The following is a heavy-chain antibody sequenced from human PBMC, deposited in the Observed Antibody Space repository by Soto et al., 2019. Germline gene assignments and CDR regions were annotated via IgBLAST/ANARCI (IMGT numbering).Heavy chain of an antibody. CDR3: AKRGGFVVATTNYFDN. D-gene: IGHD1-26*01. J-gene: IGHJ4*02. V-gene: IGHV3-30*18. CDR1: GFTFSSYA. Sequence: QVQLVESGGGVVQPGGSLRLSCAASGFTFSSYAMHWVRQAPGKGPEWVAVISYDEKTKYYADSVKVRFTISRDDSRNTLYLQMNSLRVEDTAVYYCAKRGGFVVATTNYFDNWGQGTLVTVSS. CDR2: ISYDEKTK.